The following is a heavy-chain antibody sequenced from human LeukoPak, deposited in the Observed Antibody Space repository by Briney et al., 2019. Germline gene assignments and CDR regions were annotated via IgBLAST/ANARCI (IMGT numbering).Heavy chain of an antibody. CDR2: IKHDGSEQ. CDR3: ARVLRYCSGGNCYSGGLGYMDV. V-gene: IGHV3-7*01. D-gene: IGHD2-15*01. J-gene: IGHJ6*03. CDR1: GFTFSSYW. Sequence: PGGSLRLSCAASGFTFSSYWMSWVRQAPGKGLEWVANIKHDGSEQYYVHSVKGRVTISRDNAKNSLYLHLNSLRTEDTAVYYCARVLRYCSGGNCYSGGLGYMDVWGKGTTVTISS.